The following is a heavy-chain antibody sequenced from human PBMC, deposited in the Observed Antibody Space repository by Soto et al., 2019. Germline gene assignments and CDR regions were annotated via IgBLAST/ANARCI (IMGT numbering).Heavy chain of an antibody. CDR3: ARDQPGPDYDFWSGYYTPYYGMDV. Sequence: SETLSLTCTVSGGSISSYYWSWIRQPPGKGLEWIGYIYYSGSTNYNPSLKSRVTISVDTSKNQFSLKLSSVTAADTAVYYCARDQPGPDYDFWSGYYTPYYGMDVWGQGTTVTVSS. CDR1: GGSISSYY. D-gene: IGHD3-3*01. V-gene: IGHV4-59*01. J-gene: IGHJ6*02. CDR2: IYYSGST.